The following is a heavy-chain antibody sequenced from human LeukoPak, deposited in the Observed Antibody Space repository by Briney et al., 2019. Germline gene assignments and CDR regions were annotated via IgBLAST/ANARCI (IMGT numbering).Heavy chain of an antibody. CDR2: IKQDGSEK. CDR3: ARTDLAGIAAAGNAFDI. D-gene: IGHD6-13*01. V-gene: IGHV3-7*05. Sequence: GGSLRLSCAASGFTFSSYWMSWVRQAPGKGLEWVANIKQDGSEKYYVDSVKGRFTISRDNAKNSLYLQINSLRAEDTAVYYCARTDLAGIAAAGNAFDIWGQGTMVTVSS. CDR1: GFTFSSYW. J-gene: IGHJ3*02.